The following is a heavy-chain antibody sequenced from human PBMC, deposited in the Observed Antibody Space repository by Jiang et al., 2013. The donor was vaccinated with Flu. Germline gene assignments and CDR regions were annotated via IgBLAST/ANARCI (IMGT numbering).Heavy chain of an antibody. Sequence: KSRVTISVDTSKNQFSLKLSSVTAADTAVYYCASGSGHSGYPDAFDIWGQGTMVTVSS. D-gene: IGHD5-12*01. J-gene: IGHJ3*02. V-gene: IGHV4-30-2*05. CDR3: ASGSGHSGYPDAFDI.